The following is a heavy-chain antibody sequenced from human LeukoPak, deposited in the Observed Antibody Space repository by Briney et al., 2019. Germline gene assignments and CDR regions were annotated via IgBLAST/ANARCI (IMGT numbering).Heavy chain of an antibody. CDR2: IYYIGST. Sequence: SETLSLTCTVSGGSISSFYWSWIRQPPGEGLEWIGYIYYIGSTNYNPSLKSRVTISVDTSKNQFSLKLSSGTAADTATYYCARAAGGLINNYSYYYMYACGKGTTVTASS. J-gene: IGHJ6*03. D-gene: IGHD3-16*01. CDR1: GGSISSFY. CDR3: ARAAGGLINNYSYYYMYA. V-gene: IGHV4-59*08.